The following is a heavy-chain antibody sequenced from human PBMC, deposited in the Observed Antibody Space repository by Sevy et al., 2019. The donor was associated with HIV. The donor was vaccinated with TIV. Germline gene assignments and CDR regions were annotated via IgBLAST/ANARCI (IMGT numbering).Heavy chain of an antibody. V-gene: IGHV1-8*01. J-gene: IGHJ6*02. CDR2: MNPNSGNT. D-gene: IGHD2-15*01. Sequence: ASVKVSCKASGYTFTSYDINWVRQATGQGLEWMGWMNPNSGNTGYAQKFQGRVTMTRNTSISTAYMELSSLRSEDTAVYYCAMNRDKICSGGSCYSYYYYGMDVWGQGTTVTVSS. CDR1: GYTFTSYD. CDR3: AMNRDKICSGGSCYSYYYYGMDV.